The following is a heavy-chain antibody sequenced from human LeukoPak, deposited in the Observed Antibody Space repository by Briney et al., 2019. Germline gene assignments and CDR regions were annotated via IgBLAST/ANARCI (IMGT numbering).Heavy chain of an antibody. CDR2: VWHDGSHK. V-gene: IGHV3-33*01. CDR1: GFTFSTYG. D-gene: IGHD3-16*01. Sequence: GGSLRLSCAASGFTFSTYGMHWVRQAPGKGLEWVTVVWHDGSHKDYADSVKGRFTISRDNSKNTLYLQMNDLRAEDTAVYYCVRGWGSNVYASAFDVWGQGTMVTVSS. CDR3: VRGWGSNVYASAFDV. J-gene: IGHJ3*01.